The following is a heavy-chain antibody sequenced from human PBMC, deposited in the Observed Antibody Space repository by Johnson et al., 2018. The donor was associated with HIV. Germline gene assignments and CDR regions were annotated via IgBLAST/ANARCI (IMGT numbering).Heavy chain of an antibody. CDR2: ISYDGSNK. CDR3: AREFVGGSSSTVSAFDI. V-gene: IGHV3-30*04. CDR1: GFTFSSYA. D-gene: IGHD6-13*01. Sequence: QVKLVESGGGVVQPGRYLRLSCAASGFTFSSYAMHWVRQAPGKGLEWVAVISYDGSNKYYADSVKGRFTISRDNSKNTLYLQMNSLRAEDTAVYYCAREFVGGSSSTVSAFDIWGQGTMVTVSS. J-gene: IGHJ3*02.